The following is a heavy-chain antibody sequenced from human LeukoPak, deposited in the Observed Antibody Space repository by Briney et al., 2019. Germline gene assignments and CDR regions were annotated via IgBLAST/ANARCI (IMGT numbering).Heavy chain of an antibody. CDR2: IYYSGST. J-gene: IGHJ5*02. CDR1: GGSISSYY. V-gene: IGHV4-39*07. D-gene: IGHD3-3*01. CDR3: ARGVRRDFWSGYYLWFDP. Sequence: ASETLSLTCTVSGGSISSYYWGWIRQPPGKGLEWIGSIYYSGSTYYNPSLKSRVTISVDTSKNQFSLKLSSVTAADTAVYYCARGVRRDFWSGYYLWFDPWGQGTLVTVSS.